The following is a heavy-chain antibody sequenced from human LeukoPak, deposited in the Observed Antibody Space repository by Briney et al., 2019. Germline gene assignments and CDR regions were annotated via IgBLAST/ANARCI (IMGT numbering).Heavy chain of an antibody. J-gene: IGHJ4*02. CDR3: VRDREYQLLFGGRLDY. CDR1: GFILSSYA. D-gene: IGHD2-2*01. CDR2: ISYDGSNK. Sequence: GRSLRLSCAASGFILSSYAMHWVRQAPGKGLEWVAVISYDGSNKYYADSVKGRFTISRDNSKNTLYLQMNSLRAGDTAVYYCVRDREYQLLFGGRLDYWGQGTLVTVSS. V-gene: IGHV3-30*01.